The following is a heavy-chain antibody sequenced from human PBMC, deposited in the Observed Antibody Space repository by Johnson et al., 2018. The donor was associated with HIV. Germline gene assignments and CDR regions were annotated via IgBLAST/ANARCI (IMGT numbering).Heavy chain of an antibody. V-gene: IGHV3-30*18. CDR3: AKEGRYVEGAFDL. CDR2: ISYDVSNK. CDR1: GFTFSSYG. D-gene: IGHD5-12*01. Sequence: HVQLAESGGGVVQPGRSLRLSCAASGFTFSSYGIHWVRQAPGKGLEWVAVISYDVSNKYYADSVKGLFTISRDNSKNTLYLQMNSLRAEDTAVYYCAKEGRYVEGAFDLWGQGTVVTVSS. J-gene: IGHJ3*01.